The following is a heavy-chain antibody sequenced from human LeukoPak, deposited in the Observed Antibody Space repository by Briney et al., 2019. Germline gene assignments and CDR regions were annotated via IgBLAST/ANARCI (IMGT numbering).Heavy chain of an antibody. CDR2: IYYSGST. D-gene: IGHD3-22*01. J-gene: IGHJ4*02. V-gene: IGHV4-61*01. CDR3: ARIYYYDSSGSVFDY. CDR1: GDSISSSSYY. Sequence: SETLSLTCTVSGDSISSSSYYWSWIRQPPGKGLEWIGYIYYSGSTNYNPSLKSRVTISVDTSKNQFSLKLSSVTAADTAVYYCARIYYYDSSGSVFDYWGQGTLVTVSS.